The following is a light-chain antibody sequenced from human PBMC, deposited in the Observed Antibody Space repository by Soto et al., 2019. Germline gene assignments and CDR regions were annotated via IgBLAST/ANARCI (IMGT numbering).Light chain of an antibody. V-gene: IGKV3-15*01. CDR1: QSVNIN. CDR2: GAS. Sequence: EIVLTQSPGTLSVSPGERATLSCRASQSVNINLAWYQQKPGQAPRLLIQGASTRATGTPARFSGSGSGTEFTLTISSLQSEDFAVYYCQQYNNGPPMGTFGGGTKVDI. J-gene: IGKJ4*01. CDR3: QQYNNGPPMGT.